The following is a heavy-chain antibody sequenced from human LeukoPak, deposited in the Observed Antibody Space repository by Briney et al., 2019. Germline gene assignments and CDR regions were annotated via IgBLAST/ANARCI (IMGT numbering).Heavy chain of an antibody. D-gene: IGHD3-22*01. CDR2: IYYSGSS. J-gene: IGHJ4*02. Sequence: ASETLSLTCTVSGGSISSSSYYWGRIRQPPGKGLEWIGSIYYSGSSYYNPSLQSPVTISVATSKNQFHLKLIYVTAADKAGYYCARDDDSCGYYYGGTDYWGQGTLVTVSS. CDR1: GGSISSSSYY. CDR3: ARDDDSCGYYYGGTDY. V-gene: IGHV4-39*06.